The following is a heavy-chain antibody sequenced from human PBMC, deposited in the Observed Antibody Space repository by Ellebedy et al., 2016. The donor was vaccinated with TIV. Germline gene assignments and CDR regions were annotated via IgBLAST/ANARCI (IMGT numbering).Heavy chain of an antibody. J-gene: IGHJ2*01. CDR1: GFNSSWYW. Sequence: PGGSLRLSCGASGFNSSWYWIHWVRQAPGKGLVWVSRVNSDGSDTIYADSVKGRFTSSRDNAKNTFYLQMNSLRVEDRAIYYCTRALPGNWVFDVWGRGTLVTVSS. CDR3: TRALPGNWVFDV. V-gene: IGHV3-74*01. CDR2: VNSDGSDT. D-gene: IGHD3-16*01.